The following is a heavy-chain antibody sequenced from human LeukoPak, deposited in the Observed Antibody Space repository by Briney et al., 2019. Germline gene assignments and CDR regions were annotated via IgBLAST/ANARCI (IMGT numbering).Heavy chain of an antibody. CDR2: MNPDSGNT. V-gene: IGHV1-8*01. CDR1: GYTFTGYD. J-gene: IGHJ6*02. Sequence: ASVKVSCKASGYTFTGYDINWVRQATGQGLEWMGWMNPDSGNTGYAQKFQGRVTMTRNTSISTAYMELSSLRSEDTAVYYCARGLPGYCSGGSCLYGMDVWGQGTTVTVSS. CDR3: ARGLPGYCSGGSCLYGMDV. D-gene: IGHD2-15*01.